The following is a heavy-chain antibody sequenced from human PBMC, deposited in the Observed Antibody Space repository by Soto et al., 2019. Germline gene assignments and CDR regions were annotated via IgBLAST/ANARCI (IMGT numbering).Heavy chain of an antibody. J-gene: IGHJ6*02. V-gene: IGHV4-34*02. CDR2: VNYLGNT. CDR3: ARSRNLDV. D-gene: IGHD1-1*01. CDR1: GGAFSDYY. Sequence: QVQLQQWGAGLLKPSETLSLTCAVYGGAFSDYYWYWIRQPPGKGLEWIGEVNYLGNTNYSPSLLGRVTISIDTSKNQLSLELTSVTAADTAVYYCARSRNLDVWGQGTTVTVSS.